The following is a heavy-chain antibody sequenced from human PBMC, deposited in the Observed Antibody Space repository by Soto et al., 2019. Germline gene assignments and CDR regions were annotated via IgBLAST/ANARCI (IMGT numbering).Heavy chain of an antibody. Sequence: QVQLVQSGAEVKKPGSSVKVSCKASGGTFSRYSITWVRQAPGHGLEWIGRILPIFGIASYAKKFQGRVTITADEYTSTAYMELSSLRSDDTAVYYCAREDRDRETGLVPAAIDGMDVWGQGPTVTVSS. CDR1: GGTFSRYS. V-gene: IGHV1-69*08. CDR2: ILPIFGIA. D-gene: IGHD2-2*01. CDR3: AREDRDRETGLVPAAIDGMDV. J-gene: IGHJ6*02.